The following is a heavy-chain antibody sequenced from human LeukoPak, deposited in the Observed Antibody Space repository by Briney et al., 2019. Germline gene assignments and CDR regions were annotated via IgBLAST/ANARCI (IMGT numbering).Heavy chain of an antibody. CDR2: ISSSGSTI. J-gene: IGHJ6*03. CDR3: ARDRTVLRFLETLDYMDV. V-gene: IGHV3-11*04. Sequence: PGGSLRLSCAASGFTFSDYYMSWIRQAPGKGLEWVSYISSSGSTIYYADSVKGRFTISRDNAKNSLYLQMNSLRAEDTAVYYCARDRTVLRFLETLDYMDVWGKGTTVTVSS. CDR1: GFTFSDYY. D-gene: IGHD3-3*01.